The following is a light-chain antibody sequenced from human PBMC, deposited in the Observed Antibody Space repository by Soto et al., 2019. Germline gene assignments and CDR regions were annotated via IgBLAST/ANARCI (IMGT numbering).Light chain of an antibody. J-gene: IGLJ1*01. CDR3: CPYAGSYTPYV. Sequence: QSVLTQPRSVSGSPGQSVTISRTGTSSDVGGYNYVSWYQQHPGKAPKLMIYDVSKRPSGVPDRFSGSKSGNTASLTISGLXAEDEADYYCCPYAGSYTPYVFGTGTKVTVL. CDR1: SSDVGGYNY. V-gene: IGLV2-11*01. CDR2: DVS.